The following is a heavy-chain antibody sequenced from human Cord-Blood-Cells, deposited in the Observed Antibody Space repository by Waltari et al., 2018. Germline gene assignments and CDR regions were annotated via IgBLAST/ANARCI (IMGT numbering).Heavy chain of an antibody. D-gene: IGHD6-13*01. V-gene: IGHV1-2*02. CDR2: INPNSGGT. CDR1: GYTFTGYY. Sequence: QVQLVPSVAEVKKPGASVKVSCKASGYTFTGYYMNWLRPRPGQGLEWMGWINPNSGGTNYAQKFQGRVTMTRDTSISTAYMELSRLRSDDTAVYYCARDPIEIAAAGTGAFDIWGQGTMVTVSS. J-gene: IGHJ3*02. CDR3: ARDPIEIAAAGTGAFDI.